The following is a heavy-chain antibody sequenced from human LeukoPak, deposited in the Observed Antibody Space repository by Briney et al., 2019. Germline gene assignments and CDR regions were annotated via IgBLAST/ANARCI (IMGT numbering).Heavy chain of an antibody. CDR2: ISYDGSNK. CDR3: AREFRLYSSSSYFDY. CDR1: GFTFSSYG. V-gene: IGHV3-30*03. Sequence: GGSLRLSCAASGFTFSSYGMHWVRQAPGKGLEWVAVISYDGSNKYYADSMKGRFTISRDNSKNTLYLQMNSLRAEDTAVYYCAREFRLYSSSSYFDYWGQGTLVTVSS. D-gene: IGHD6-6*01. J-gene: IGHJ4*02.